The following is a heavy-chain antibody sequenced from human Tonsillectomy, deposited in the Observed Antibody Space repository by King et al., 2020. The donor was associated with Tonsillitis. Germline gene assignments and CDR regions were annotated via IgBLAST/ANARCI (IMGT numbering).Heavy chain of an antibody. Sequence: VQLVESGGGVVQPGRSLRLSCAASGFIFSSYGMHWVRQAPGKGLEWVAVISYDGSNKHYADSVTGRFTISRDNSKNTLHLQMNSLRAEDTAASYCVKDFDPLLRYFDWLSYYNYGMDVWGQGTTVTVSS. CDR1: GFIFSSYG. V-gene: IGHV3-30*18. D-gene: IGHD3-9*01. J-gene: IGHJ6*02. CDR3: VKDFDPLLRYFDWLSYYNYGMDV. CDR2: ISYDGSNK.